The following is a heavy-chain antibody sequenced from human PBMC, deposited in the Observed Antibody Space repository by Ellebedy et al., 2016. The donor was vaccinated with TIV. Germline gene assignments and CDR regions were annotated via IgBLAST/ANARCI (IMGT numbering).Heavy chain of an antibody. CDR2: IYYSGST. D-gene: IGHD3-22*01. CDR1: GGSISSGDYY. CDR3: ARVGATYYYDSSGYSQFDP. J-gene: IGHJ5*02. Sequence: SETLSLXXTVSGGSISSGDYYWSWIRQPPGKGLEWIGYIYYSGSTYYNPSLKSRVTISVDTSKNQFSLELSSVTAADTAVYYCARVGATYYYDSSGYSQFDPWGQGTLVTVSS. V-gene: IGHV4-30-4*01.